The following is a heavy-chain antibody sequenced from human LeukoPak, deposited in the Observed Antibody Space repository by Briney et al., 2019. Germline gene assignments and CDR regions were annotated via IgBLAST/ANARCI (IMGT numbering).Heavy chain of an antibody. V-gene: IGHV1-69*02. CDR3: ASGVYDSSGYSYFDY. D-gene: IGHD3-22*01. J-gene: IGHJ4*02. CDR1: GGTFSSYT. CDR2: IIPILGIA. Sequence: SVKVSCKASGGTFSSYTIRWVRQAPGQGLEWMGRIIPILGIANYAQKFQGRVTITADKSTSTAYMELSSLRSEDTAVYYCASGVYDSSGYSYFDYWGQGTLVTVSS.